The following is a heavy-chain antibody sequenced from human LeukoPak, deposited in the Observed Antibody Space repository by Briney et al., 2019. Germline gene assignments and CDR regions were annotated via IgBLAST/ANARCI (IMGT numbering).Heavy chain of an antibody. V-gene: IGHV4-59*08. J-gene: IGHJ4*02. CDR1: GGSIDSDY. CDR2: MYNSGYP. Sequence: PSETLSLTCTVSGGSIDSDYWSWSRQPPGKGLEWIGEMYNSGYPNYGPSFKSRVTMSLDTSKNQFSLTLNSVTAADTAVYYCAKQGRTFYYVGGGYYIYDYFDSWGQGALVTVSS. CDR3: AKQGRTFYYVGGGYYIYDYFDS. D-gene: IGHD3-22*01.